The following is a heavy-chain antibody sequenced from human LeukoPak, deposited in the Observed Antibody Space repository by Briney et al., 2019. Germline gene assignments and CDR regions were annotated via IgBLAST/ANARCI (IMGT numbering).Heavy chain of an antibody. CDR2: INTGNGNT. V-gene: IGHV1-3*04. CDR1: GYTFTSYA. J-gene: IGHJ4*02. D-gene: IGHD2-21*02. Sequence: ASVKVSCKASGYTFTSYAMHWVRQAPGQKLECMGWINTGNGNTKYSQKFQGRVTITRDTSASTAYMDLSSLRSEDTAVYYCARNTETAIPLPYYFDYWGQGTLVTVSS. CDR3: ARNTETAIPLPYYFDY.